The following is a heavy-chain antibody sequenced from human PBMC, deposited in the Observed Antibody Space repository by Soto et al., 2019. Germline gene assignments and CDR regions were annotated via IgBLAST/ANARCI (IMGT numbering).Heavy chain of an antibody. CDR3: ARSYSSSWYWIFDY. V-gene: IGHV4-34*01. D-gene: IGHD6-13*01. CDR1: GGSFIGDY. Sequence: SETLSLTCAVYGGSFIGDYWSWILQPPGKGLEWIGEINHSGSTNYNPSLKSRVTISVDTSKNQFSLKLSSVTAADTAVYYCARSYSSSWYWIFDYWGQGTLVTVSS. J-gene: IGHJ4*02. CDR2: INHSGST.